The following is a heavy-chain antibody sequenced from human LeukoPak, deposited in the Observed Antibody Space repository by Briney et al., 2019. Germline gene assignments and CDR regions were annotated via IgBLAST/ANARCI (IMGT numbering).Heavy chain of an antibody. CDR3: ARVVNYYDSSGYYNGYGMDV. J-gene: IGHJ6*02. Sequence: SETLSLTCAVSGGSISSGGYSWSWIRQPPGKGLEWIGYIYHSGSTYYNPSLKSRVTISVDRSKNQFSLKLSSVAAADTAVYYCARVVNYYDSSGYYNGYGMDVWGQGTTVTVSS. CDR2: IYHSGST. CDR1: GGSISSGGYS. D-gene: IGHD3-22*01. V-gene: IGHV4-30-2*01.